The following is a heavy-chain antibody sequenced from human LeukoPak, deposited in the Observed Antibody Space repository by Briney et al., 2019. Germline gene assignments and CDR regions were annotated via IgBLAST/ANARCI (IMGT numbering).Heavy chain of an antibody. J-gene: IGHJ4*02. CDR1: GLNFSDYD. V-gene: IGHV3-11*01. CDR2: ISVSGGTI. Sequence: GGSLRLSCAASGLNFSDYDMNWMRQAPGKGLECVSYISVSGGTISYADSVKGRFTISRDNGKNSLYLQLNSLRAEDTAVSYCVRGSGSYHSPFDYWGQGTLVTVSS. CDR3: VRGSGSYHSPFDY. D-gene: IGHD3-10*01.